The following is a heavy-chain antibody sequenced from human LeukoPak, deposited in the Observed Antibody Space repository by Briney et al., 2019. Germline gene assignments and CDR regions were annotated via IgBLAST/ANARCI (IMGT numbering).Heavy chain of an antibody. V-gene: IGHV3-23*01. CDR1: GFXFSSYA. J-gene: IGHJ4*02. CDR3: AAAVNTGRAEHY. D-gene: IGHD4-17*01. Sequence: GGSLRLSCEASGFXFSSYAMTWVRQAPGKGLEWVSSINNSGTDTYYEDSVKGRFTISRDNSKNTLFLHINILSAEDTAVYYCAAAVNTGRAEHYWGQGTLVTVSS. CDR2: INNSGTDT.